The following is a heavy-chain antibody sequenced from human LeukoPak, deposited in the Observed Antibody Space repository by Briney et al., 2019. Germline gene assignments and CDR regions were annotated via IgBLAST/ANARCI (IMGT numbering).Heavy chain of an antibody. CDR1: GFTFSSYS. CDR2: ISSSSSYI. V-gene: IGHV3-21*01. CDR3: AGVYSGYAQDDYDSSGYRDY. J-gene: IGHJ4*02. Sequence: GGSLRLSCAASGFTFSSYSMNWVRQAPGKGLEWVSSISSSSSYIYYADSVKGRFTISRDNAKNSLYLQMNSLRAEDTAVYYCAGVYSGYAQDDYDSSGYRDYWGQGTLVTVSS. D-gene: IGHD3-22*01.